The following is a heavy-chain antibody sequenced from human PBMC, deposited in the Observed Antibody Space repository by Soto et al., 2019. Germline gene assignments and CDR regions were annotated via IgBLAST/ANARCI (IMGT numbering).Heavy chain of an antibody. V-gene: IGHV1-18*01. D-gene: IGHD3-22*01. Sequence: ASVKVSCKTSGYHFTAYGLAWLRQAPGQRPEWMGWVSTNNADTNYAEKFQGRVTMTTDKSTTTTYMELRSLRSDDTAVYYCARELNTDSSAYYSFAHWGQGTLFTVSS. CDR3: ARELNTDSSAYYSFAH. CDR1: GYHFTAYG. CDR2: VSTNNADT. J-gene: IGHJ4*02.